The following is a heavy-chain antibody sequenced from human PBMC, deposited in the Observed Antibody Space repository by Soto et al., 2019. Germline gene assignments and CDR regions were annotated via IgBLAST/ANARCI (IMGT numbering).Heavy chain of an antibody. CDR1: GGSVSSGSYY. D-gene: IGHD4-17*01. V-gene: IGHV4-61*01. Sequence: PSETLSLTCTVSGGSVSSGSYYWSWIRQPPGKGLEWIGYIYYSGSTNYNPSLKSRVTISVDTSKNQFSLKLSSVTAADTAVYYRARGGGDAYGDYLYFDYWGQGTLVTVSS. J-gene: IGHJ4*02. CDR3: ARGGGDAYGDYLYFDY. CDR2: IYYSGST.